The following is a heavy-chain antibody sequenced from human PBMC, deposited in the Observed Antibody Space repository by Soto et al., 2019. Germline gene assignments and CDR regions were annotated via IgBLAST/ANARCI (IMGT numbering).Heavy chain of an antibody. CDR2: IRNKANSYAT. Sequence: EVQLVESGGGLVQPGGSMKLSCVASGFPFSGSSMHWVRQASGKGLEWVGRIRNKANSYATAYAASVKGRFTISRDDSTNTAYLQMNSLKTEDTAVYYCTSHAPEDMIRKWGQGTLVTVSS. J-gene: IGHJ4*02. CDR1: GFPFSGSS. V-gene: IGHV3-73*02. D-gene: IGHD2-15*01. CDR3: TSHAPEDMIRK.